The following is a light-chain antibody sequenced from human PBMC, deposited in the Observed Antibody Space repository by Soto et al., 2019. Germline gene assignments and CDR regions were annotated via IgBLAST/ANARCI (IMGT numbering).Light chain of an antibody. Sequence: EIVLTQSPATLSLSPGERATLSCRASQSIDIFLAWYQHKPGQAPRLLIYDASNRTTGIPARFSGSGSGTDFTLTIDSLEPEDFAVYFCQQRNYWPLTFGGGTTVEIK. CDR2: DAS. V-gene: IGKV3-11*01. CDR3: QQRNYWPLT. J-gene: IGKJ4*01. CDR1: QSIDIF.